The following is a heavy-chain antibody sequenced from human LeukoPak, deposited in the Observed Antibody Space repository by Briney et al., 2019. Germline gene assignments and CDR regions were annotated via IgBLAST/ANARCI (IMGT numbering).Heavy chain of an antibody. J-gene: IGHJ6*03. CDR2: IYYSGST. D-gene: IGHD1-26*01. CDR3: ARGGGSILYYYYYMDV. CDR1: GGSISRYY. Sequence: SETLFLTCTVSGGSISRYYWSWIRQPPGKGLEWIGYIYYSGSTNYNPSLKSRVTMSADTSKNQFSLKLSSVTAADTAVYYCARGGGSILYYYYYMDVWGKGTTVTVSS. V-gene: IGHV4-59*12.